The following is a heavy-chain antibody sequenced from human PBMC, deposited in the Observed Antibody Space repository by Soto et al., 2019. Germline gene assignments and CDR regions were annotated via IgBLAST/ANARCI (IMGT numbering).Heavy chain of an antibody. CDR2: IWYDGSNK. CDR3: ARDPDQTRGDAFDI. V-gene: IGHV3-33*01. J-gene: IGHJ3*02. D-gene: IGHD2-2*01. CDR1: GFTFSSYG. Sequence: QVQLVESGGGVVQPGRSLRLSCAASGFTFSSYGMHWVRQAPGKGLEWVAVIWYDGSNKYYADSVKGRFTISRDNSKNTLYLQMNSLRAEDTAVYYCARDPDQTRGDAFDIGGQGTMVTVSS.